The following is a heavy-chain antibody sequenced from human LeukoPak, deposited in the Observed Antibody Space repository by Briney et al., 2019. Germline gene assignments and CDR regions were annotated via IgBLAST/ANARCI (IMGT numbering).Heavy chain of an antibody. CDR1: GGSISSSTYY. Sequence: SETLSLTYTVSGGSISSSTYYWGWIRQPPGKGLEWIGYIYYTGSTYCNPSLKSRVTISVNTSKNQFSLKLSSVTAADTAVYYCAREKLHNYVWWTYRQDYYMDVWGKGTTVTVSS. CDR3: AREKLHNYVWWTYRQDYYMDV. J-gene: IGHJ6*03. D-gene: IGHD3-16*02. CDR2: IYYTGST. V-gene: IGHV4-39*07.